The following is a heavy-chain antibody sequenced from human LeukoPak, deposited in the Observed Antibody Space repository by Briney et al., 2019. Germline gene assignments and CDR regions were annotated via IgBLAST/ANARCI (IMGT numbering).Heavy chain of an antibody. CDR3: ARERGTGYSSGWYGYYYGMDV. J-gene: IGHJ6*02. CDR1: GFTFSSYS. V-gene: IGHV3-21*01. Sequence: PGGSLRLSCAASGFTFSSYSMNWVRQAPGKGLEWVSSISSSSSYIYYADSVKGRFTISRDNAKNSLYLQMNSLRAEDTAVYYCARERGTGYSSGWYGYYYGMDVWGQGTTVTVSS. CDR2: ISSSSSYI. D-gene: IGHD6-19*01.